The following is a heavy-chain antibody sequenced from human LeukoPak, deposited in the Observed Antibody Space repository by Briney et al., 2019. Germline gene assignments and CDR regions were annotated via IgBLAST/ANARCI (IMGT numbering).Heavy chain of an antibody. CDR3: AREMVHYFDY. CDR1: RFTFSSYV. D-gene: IGHD2-8*01. V-gene: IGHV3-30*04. Sequence: PGGSLRLSCAASRFTFSSYVMHWVRQAPGKGLEWVALISSDGSNKYYADSVKGRFTISRDNSRNALYLQMNSLRAEDTAVYYCAREMVHYFDYWGQGTLVTVSS. CDR2: ISSDGSNK. J-gene: IGHJ4*02.